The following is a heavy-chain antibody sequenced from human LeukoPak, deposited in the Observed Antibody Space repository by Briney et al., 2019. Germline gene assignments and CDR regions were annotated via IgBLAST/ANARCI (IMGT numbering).Heavy chain of an antibody. CDR2: INTDGTVT. Sequence: GGSLRLSCAASGFTFSKYWMLWVRQAPGKGLEGVSRINTDGTVTTYADSVKGPFTVSRDNADNTMFLQMNSVRDEDTAVYYCATKQWLAPPPDSWGQGTPVTVSS. D-gene: IGHD6-19*01. CDR1: GFTFSKYW. J-gene: IGHJ4*02. CDR3: ATKQWLAPPPDS. V-gene: IGHV3-74*01.